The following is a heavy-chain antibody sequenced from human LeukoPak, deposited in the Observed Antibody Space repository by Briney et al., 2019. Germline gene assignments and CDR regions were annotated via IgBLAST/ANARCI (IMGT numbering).Heavy chain of an antibody. Sequence: SETLSLTCTVSGGSISSGGYYWSWIRQHPGKGLEWIGYIYYSGSTYYNPSLKSRVTISVDTSKNQFSLKLSSVTAADTAVYYCARGHAYSSGPHWFDPWGQGTLVTVSS. CDR3: ARGHAYSSGPHWFDP. CDR1: GGSISSGGYY. CDR2: IYYSGST. J-gene: IGHJ5*02. V-gene: IGHV4-31*03. D-gene: IGHD6-19*01.